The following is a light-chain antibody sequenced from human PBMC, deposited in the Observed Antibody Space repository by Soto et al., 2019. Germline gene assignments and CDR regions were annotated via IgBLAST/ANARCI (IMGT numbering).Light chain of an antibody. J-gene: IGKJ1*01. CDR1: QGIRND. V-gene: IGKV1-17*01. CDR3: LQHSTYPLT. Sequence: DIQMTQFPSSLSASVGDRVTITCRASQGIRNDLGWYQQKPGKAPKRLIYAASSLQSGVPSRFSGSGSGTEFTLAISSLQSEDSAIFYCLQHSTYPLTFGQGTKVEIK. CDR2: AAS.